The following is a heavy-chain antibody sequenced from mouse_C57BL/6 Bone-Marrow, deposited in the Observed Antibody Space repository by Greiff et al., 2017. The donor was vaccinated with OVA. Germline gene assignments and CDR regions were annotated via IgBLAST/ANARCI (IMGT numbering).Heavy chain of an antibody. V-gene: IGHV1-26*01. J-gene: IGHJ2*01. CDR1: GYTFTDYY. CDR2: INPNNGGT. D-gene: IGHD2-4*01. Sequence: EVQLQQSGPELVKPGASVKISCKASGYTFTDYYMNWVKQSHGKSLEWIGDINPNNGGTSYNQKFKGKATLTVDKSSSTAYMELRSLTSEDSAVYYCARGPYDYEGYWGQGTTLTVSS. CDR3: ARGPYDYEGY.